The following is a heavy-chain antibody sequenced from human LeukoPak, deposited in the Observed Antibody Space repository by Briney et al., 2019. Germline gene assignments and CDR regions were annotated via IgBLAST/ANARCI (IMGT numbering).Heavy chain of an antibody. CDR2: IIPIFGTA. D-gene: IGHD1-26*01. CDR3: ARDLYSGSQFQDWFDP. Sequence: SVKVSCKASGGTFSSYAISWVRQAPGQGLEWMGRIIPIFGTANYAQKFQGRVTITADKSTSTAYMELSSLRSEDTAVYYCARDLYSGSQFQDWFDPWGQGTLVTVSS. CDR1: GGTFSSYA. V-gene: IGHV1-69*06. J-gene: IGHJ5*02.